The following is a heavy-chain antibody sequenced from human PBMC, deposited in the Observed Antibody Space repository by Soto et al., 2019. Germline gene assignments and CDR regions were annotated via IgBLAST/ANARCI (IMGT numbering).Heavy chain of an antibody. CDR3: AKDRVAGGSGRLYGMDV. CDR2: IIGSGVST. V-gene: IGHV3-23*01. D-gene: IGHD3-10*01. J-gene: IGHJ6*02. Sequence: EVQLLESGGGLVQPGGSLRLSCAASGFSFSTYAMAWVRQAPGKGLEWVSAIIGSGVSTYYADSVKGRFTISRDNSKNTLYLQMNSLRGEDTAVYYCAKDRVAGGSGRLYGMDVWGQGTTVTVSS. CDR1: GFSFSTYA.